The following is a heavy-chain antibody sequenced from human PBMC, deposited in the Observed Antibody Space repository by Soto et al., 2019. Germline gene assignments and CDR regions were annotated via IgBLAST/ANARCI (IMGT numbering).Heavy chain of an antibody. CDR1: GGSISSGGYY. CDR3: AGVINWGGGFDP. J-gene: IGHJ5*02. V-gene: IGHV4-31*03. Sequence: QVQLQESGPGLVKPSQTLSLTCTVSGGSISSGGYYWSWIRQHPGKGLEWIGYIYYSGSTYYNPSLNRRATIPVDTAKNQFSLKLSSVTAADTAVYYCAGVINWGGGFDPWGQGTLVTVSS. CDR2: IYYSGST. D-gene: IGHD7-27*01.